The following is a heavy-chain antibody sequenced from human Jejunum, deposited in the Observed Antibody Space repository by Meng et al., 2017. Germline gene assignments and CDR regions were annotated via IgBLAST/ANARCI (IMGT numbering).Heavy chain of an antibody. CDR2: IYYTGST. J-gene: IGHJ4*02. CDR3: ARVRSSSWYPLDY. CDR1: GGSISSNY. V-gene: IGHV4-59*01. D-gene: IGHD6-13*01. Sequence: QGQLHEQGPGLVKPSETLSLTCTVSGGSISSNYWSWIRQPPGKGLEWIGYIYYTGSTNYNASLKSRVTISVDTSKNQFSLKLTSVTAADTAVYYCARVRSSSWYPLDYWGQGTLVTVSS.